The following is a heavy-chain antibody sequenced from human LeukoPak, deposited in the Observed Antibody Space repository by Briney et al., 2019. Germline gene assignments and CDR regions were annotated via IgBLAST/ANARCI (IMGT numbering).Heavy chain of an antibody. Sequence: SETLSLTCAVYGGSFSGYYWSWIRQPPGKGLEWIGSIYYSGSTYYNPSLKSRVTISVDTSKNQFSLKLNSVTATDTAVYYCARHYGPWGQGTLATVSS. CDR1: GGSFSGYY. CDR3: ARHYGP. D-gene: IGHD3-16*01. CDR2: IYYSGST. J-gene: IGHJ4*02. V-gene: IGHV4-34*01.